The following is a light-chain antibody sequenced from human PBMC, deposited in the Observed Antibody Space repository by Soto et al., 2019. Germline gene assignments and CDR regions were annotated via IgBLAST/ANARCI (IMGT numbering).Light chain of an antibody. V-gene: IGKV1-39*01. CDR2: AAS. J-gene: IGKJ5*01. CDR3: QQSYSTIT. CDR1: QSISSY. Sequence: DIQMTQSPSSLSASVGDRVTTTCRASQSISSYLNWYQQKPGKAPKLLIYAASSLQSGVPSRFSGSGSGTDFTLTISSLKPEDFATYYCQQSYSTITFGQGTRLEIK.